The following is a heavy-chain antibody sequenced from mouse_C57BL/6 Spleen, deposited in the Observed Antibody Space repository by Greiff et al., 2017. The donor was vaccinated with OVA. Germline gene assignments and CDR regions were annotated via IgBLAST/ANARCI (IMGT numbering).Heavy chain of an antibody. CDR3: AREGLKETLYGSSWTWFAY. CDR1: GYTFTGYW. J-gene: IGHJ3*01. CDR2: ILPGSGST. V-gene: IGHV1-9*01. D-gene: IGHD1-1*01. Sequence: QVHVKQSGAELMKPGASVKLSCKATGYTFTGYWIEWVKQRPGHGLEWIGEILPGSGSTNYNEKFKGKATFTADTSPNTAYMQLSSLTTEDSAIYYCAREGLKETLYGSSWTWFAYWGQGTLVTVSA.